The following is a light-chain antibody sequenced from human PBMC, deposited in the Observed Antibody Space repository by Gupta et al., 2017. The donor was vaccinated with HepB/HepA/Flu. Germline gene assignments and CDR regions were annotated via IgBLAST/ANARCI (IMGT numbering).Light chain of an antibody. V-gene: IGLV3-21*02. J-gene: IGLJ1*01. Sequence: SYVLTQPPSVSVAPGETATITCGENNIGSRSVHWYQQKPGQAPVLVVYDDTGRPSGIPERFSGSDSGTTATLTISRVEAGDEADYYCQVWDSDTDHCVFGTGTKVSVL. CDR3: QVWDSDTDHCV. CDR2: DDT. CDR1: NIGSRS.